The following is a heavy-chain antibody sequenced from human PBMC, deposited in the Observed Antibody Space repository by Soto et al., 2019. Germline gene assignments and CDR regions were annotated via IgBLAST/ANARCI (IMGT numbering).Heavy chain of an antibody. CDR1: GFTFSTYT. V-gene: IGHV3-48*02. J-gene: IGHJ6*02. Sequence: GGSLRLSCAAPGFTFSTYTMNWVRQAPGKGLEWVSYISASSSDIYYADSVKGRFTISRDNARNSLYLQMNSLRDEDTAVYYCARGGVTAIYHYYYYGMDVWGQGTTVTVSS. D-gene: IGHD2-21*02. CDR3: ARGGVTAIYHYYYYGMDV. CDR2: ISASSSDI.